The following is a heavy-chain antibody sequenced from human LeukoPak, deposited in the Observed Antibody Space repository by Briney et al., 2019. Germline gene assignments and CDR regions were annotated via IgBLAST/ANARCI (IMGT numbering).Heavy chain of an antibody. D-gene: IGHD3-3*01. CDR3: VRDFDAWSAIDI. CDR2: ISYSGST. V-gene: IGHV4-59*01. CDR1: GGSISGYY. J-gene: IGHJ3*02. Sequence: SETLSLTCTVSGGSISGYYWSWIRQPPGKGLEWIGCISYSGSTKYNPSLKSRVSISLDTSKKQFSLHLSSVAAADTAVYYCVRDFDAWSAIDIWGQGTMVTVSS.